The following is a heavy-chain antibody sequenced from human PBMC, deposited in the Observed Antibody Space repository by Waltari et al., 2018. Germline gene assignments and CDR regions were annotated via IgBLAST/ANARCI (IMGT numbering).Heavy chain of an antibody. J-gene: IGHJ4*02. D-gene: IGHD1-26*01. CDR1: GGSISSSSYY. Sequence: LQLQESGPGLVKPSETLSLTCTVSGGSISSSSYYWGWTRQPPGKGLEWIGSIYYSGSTYYNPSLKSRVTISVDTSKNQFSLKLSSVTAADTAVYYCARASYSGSYYGYWGQGTLVTVSS. V-gene: IGHV4-39*07. CDR3: ARASYSGSYYGY. CDR2: IYYSGST.